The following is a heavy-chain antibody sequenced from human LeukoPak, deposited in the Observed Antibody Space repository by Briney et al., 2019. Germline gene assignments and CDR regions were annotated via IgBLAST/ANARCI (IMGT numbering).Heavy chain of an antibody. CDR3: ARSVIVVGSFDY. Sequence: PSQTLSLTCTVSGGSISSGGYYWSWIRQHPGKGLEWIGYIYYSGSTYYNPSLKSRVTISVDTSKNQFSLKLSSVTAADTAVYYCARSVIVVGSFDYWGQGTLVTVSS. V-gene: IGHV4-31*03. D-gene: IGHD3-22*01. CDR1: GGSISSGGYY. CDR2: IYYSGST. J-gene: IGHJ4*02.